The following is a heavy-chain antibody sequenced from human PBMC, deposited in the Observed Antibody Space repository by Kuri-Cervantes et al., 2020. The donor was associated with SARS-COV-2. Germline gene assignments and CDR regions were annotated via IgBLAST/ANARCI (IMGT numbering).Heavy chain of an antibody. Sequence: SQTLSLTCTVSGGSISSHYWSWIRQPPGKGLEWIGYIYYSGSTNYNPSLKSRVTISVDASKNQFSLKLSSVTAADTAVYYCAKDVVRHDILTGHDYWGQGTLVTVSS. CDR3: AKDVVRHDILTGHDY. J-gene: IGHJ4*02. D-gene: IGHD3-9*01. CDR1: GGSISSHY. CDR2: IYYSGST. V-gene: IGHV4-59*11.